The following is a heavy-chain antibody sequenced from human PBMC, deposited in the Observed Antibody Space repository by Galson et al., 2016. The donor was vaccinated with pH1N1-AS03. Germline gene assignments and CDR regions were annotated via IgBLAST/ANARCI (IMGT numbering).Heavy chain of an antibody. J-gene: IGHJ4*02. CDR1: GGTFSSYA. CDR3: ASSPDYSDTSVYYGTAY. V-gene: IGHV1-69*06. Sequence: SVKVSCKASGGTFSSYAFTWVRQAPGQGLEWVGGLIPIFHTPNYAQKFQGRVTIIADKSTSTANMELRSLTSEDTAVYYCASSPDYSDTSVYYGTAYWGQGTLVTVSS. D-gene: IGHD3-22*01. CDR2: LIPIFHTP.